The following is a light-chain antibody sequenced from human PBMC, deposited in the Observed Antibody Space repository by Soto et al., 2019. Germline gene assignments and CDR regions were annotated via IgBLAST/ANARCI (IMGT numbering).Light chain of an antibody. CDR2: DVT. Sequence: QSVLTQPASVSGSTGQSIAISCTGTTNDVGAYNHVCWYQQYPGKAPKLMIYDVTIRPSGVSDPFSGSKSGTTASLTISGLQGEDEADYYCSSYTNSNTLVFGGGTKLTLL. J-gene: IGLJ3*02. CDR3: SSYTNSNTLV. CDR1: TNDVGAYNH. V-gene: IGLV2-14*03.